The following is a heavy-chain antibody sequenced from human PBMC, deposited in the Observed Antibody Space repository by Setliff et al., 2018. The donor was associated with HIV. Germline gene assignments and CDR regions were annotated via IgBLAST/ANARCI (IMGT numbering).Heavy chain of an antibody. V-gene: IGHV3-30*02. D-gene: IGHD3-22*01. CDR3: AKDRYYDSSGSPFDY. CDR1: GFTFSSYG. J-gene: IGHJ4*02. CDR2: IRYDGSNK. Sequence: GGSLRLSCAASGFTFSSYGMHWVRQAPGKGLEWVAFIRYDGSNKYYADSVKGRLTISRDNSKNTLYLQMNSLGAEDTAVYYCAKDRYYDSSGSPFDYWGQGTLVTVSS.